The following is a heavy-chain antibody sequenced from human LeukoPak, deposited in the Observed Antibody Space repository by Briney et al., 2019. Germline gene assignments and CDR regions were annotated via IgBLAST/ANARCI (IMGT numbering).Heavy chain of an antibody. J-gene: IGHJ5*02. CDR1: GDSVSSNSAA. V-gene: IGHV6-1*01. Sequence: SQTLSLTCAISGDSVSSNSAAWNWIRQSPSRGLEWLGRTYYRSKWYNDYAVSVKSRIAINPDTSKNQFSLKLSSVTAADTAVYYCARVRLSRFDPWGQGTLVTVSS. D-gene: IGHD3-10*01. CDR2: TYYRSKWYN. CDR3: ARVRLSRFDP.